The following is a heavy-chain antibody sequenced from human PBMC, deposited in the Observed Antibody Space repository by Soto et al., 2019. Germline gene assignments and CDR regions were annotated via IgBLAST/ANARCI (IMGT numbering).Heavy chain of an antibody. J-gene: IGHJ5*02. CDR3: ARDVDTDPKFDP. CDR2: IYHSGST. V-gene: IGHV4-61*08. CDR1: GGSISSGGYS. Sequence: SETLSLTCAVSGGSISSGGYSWSWIRQPPGKGLEWIGYIYHSGSTNYNPSLKSRVTISVDTSKNQFSLKLSSVTAADTAVYYCARDVDTDPKFDPWGQGTLVTVSS. D-gene: IGHD5-18*01.